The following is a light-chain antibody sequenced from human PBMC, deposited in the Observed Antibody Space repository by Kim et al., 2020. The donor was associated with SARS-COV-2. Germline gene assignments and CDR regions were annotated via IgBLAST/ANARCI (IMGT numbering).Light chain of an antibody. J-gene: IGKJ2*01. CDR3: QQYKSWYT. CDR2: KAS. Sequence: LSASVGGRVTMPCRASQSISSWLAWYQERPGKAPKVLIYKASSLESGVPSRFSGSGSGTEFTLTISSLQPDDFATYYCQQYKSWYTFGQGTKLEI. CDR1: QSISSW. V-gene: IGKV1-5*03.